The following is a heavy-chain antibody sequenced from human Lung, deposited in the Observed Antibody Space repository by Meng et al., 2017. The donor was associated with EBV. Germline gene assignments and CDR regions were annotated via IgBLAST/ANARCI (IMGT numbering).Heavy chain of an antibody. CDR2: IILRGSP. V-gene: IGHV4-34*12. D-gene: IGHD2-8*02. Sequence: QVELQPGGAGLCNLSAALSLTCSVNGGSLSGATWSWNRQPPVKGLEWIGEIILRGSPSYNPSLKSRVTISIDTSKNQLSLMLSSVTAADTAVYYWAKRPTGIDYWGQETLVTVSS. CDR1: GGSLSGAT. J-gene: IGHJ4*02. CDR3: AKRPTGIDY.